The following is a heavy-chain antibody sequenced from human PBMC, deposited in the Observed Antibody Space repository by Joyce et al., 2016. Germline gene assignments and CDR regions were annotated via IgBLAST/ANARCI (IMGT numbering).Heavy chain of an antibody. CDR1: GFTFSSYW. D-gene: IGHD4-23*01. J-gene: IGHJ4*02. V-gene: IGHV3-74*03. CDR2: INRDGSST. Sequence: EVQLVESGGGLVQPGGSLRLSCAASGFTFSSYWMYWVRKAPGKGLVWFSRINRDGSSTTYADSVKGRFTISRDNAKNTLYLQMNSLRAEDTAVYYCARLRRWSGPSDYWGQGTLVTVSS. CDR3: ARLRRWSGPSDY.